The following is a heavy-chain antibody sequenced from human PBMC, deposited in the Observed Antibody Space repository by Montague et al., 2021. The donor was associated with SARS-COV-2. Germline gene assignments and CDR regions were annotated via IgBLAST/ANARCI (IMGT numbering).Heavy chain of an antibody. CDR3: ARDEVAAPGTFDY. V-gene: IGHV4-30-2*04. J-gene: IGHJ4*02. Sequence: RVTMSVDTSKEQFSLRLSPVTAADTAVYYCARDEVAAPGTFDYWGQGTLVTVSS. D-gene: IGHD6-13*01.